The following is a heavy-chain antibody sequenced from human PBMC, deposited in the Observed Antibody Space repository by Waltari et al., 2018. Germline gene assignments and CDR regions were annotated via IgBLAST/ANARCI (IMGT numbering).Heavy chain of an antibody. D-gene: IGHD4-17*01. CDR1: GGTFSTYV. CDR2: IIPIFGTA. CDR3: ARGHPPGGDYVYYYYGLDL. Sequence: VQLVQSGAEVKEPGSSVKVSCKASGGTFSTYVIIWVRHAPGQCLEWMGGIIPIFGTANHAQKFQGRVTITADESTRTVYMDLNRLRSEDTAVYYCARGHPPGGDYVYYYYGLDLWGQGTTVTVSS. V-gene: IGHV1-69*12. J-gene: IGHJ6*02.